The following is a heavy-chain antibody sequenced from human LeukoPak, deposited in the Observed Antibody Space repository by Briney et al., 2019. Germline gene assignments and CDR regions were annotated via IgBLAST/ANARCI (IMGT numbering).Heavy chain of an antibody. CDR2: IAPISGTP. V-gene: IGHV1-69*06. Sequence: ASVKVSCKASGGTFTHYVISWVRQAPGQGLEWMGGIAPISGTPMYAQRFQGRVSITADTSTDTAYMEMSSLTSEDTAVYYCAGEGEYYSESGNLVDASDVWGQGTMVTVSA. D-gene: IGHD3-10*01. J-gene: IGHJ3*01. CDR3: AGEGEYYSESGNLVDASDV. CDR1: GGTFTHYV.